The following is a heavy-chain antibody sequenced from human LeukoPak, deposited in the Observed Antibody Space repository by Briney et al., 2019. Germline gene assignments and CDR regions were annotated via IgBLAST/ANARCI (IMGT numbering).Heavy chain of an antibody. CDR1: GGSISSSSYY. CDR3: AYGDYGIIDY. D-gene: IGHD4-17*01. J-gene: IGHJ4*02. V-gene: IGHV4-39*07. CDR2: IYYSGST. Sequence: PSETLSLTCTVSGGSISSSSYYWGWIRQPPGKGLEWIGSIYYSGSTNYNPSLKSRVTISVDTSKNQFSLKLSSVTAADTAVYYCAYGDYGIIDYWGQGTLVTVSS.